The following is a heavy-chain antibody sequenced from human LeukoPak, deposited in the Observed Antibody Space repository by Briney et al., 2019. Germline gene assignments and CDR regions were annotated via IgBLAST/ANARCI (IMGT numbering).Heavy chain of an antibody. Sequence: PGGSLRLPCVASGFTFSNYWMAWIRHAPGRGLDWVANINKDGSETYYLDSVRGRFTISRDNAKNSLYLQMNTLGAEDTAVYYCVRELVVGPAEYFQNWGQGTLVTVSS. D-gene: IGHD2-15*01. CDR1: GFTFSNYW. J-gene: IGHJ1*01. V-gene: IGHV3-7*01. CDR2: INKDGSET. CDR3: VRELVVGPAEYFQN.